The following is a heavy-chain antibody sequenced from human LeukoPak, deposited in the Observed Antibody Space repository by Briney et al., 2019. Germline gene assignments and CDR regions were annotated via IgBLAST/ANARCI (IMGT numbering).Heavy chain of an antibody. CDR2: IYYTGT. V-gene: IGHV4-59*02. CDR1: GGSVADYY. CDR3: ARAQYYYDSSGYRGYFDY. D-gene: IGHD3-22*01. J-gene: IGHJ4*02. Sequence: SETLSLTCTVSGGSVADYYWSWIRQSPGKGLEWIGYIYYTGTSYNPSLKSRVTISADTSKNQFSLKLISVTAADTAVYYCARAQYYYDSSGYRGYFDYWGQGTLVTVSS.